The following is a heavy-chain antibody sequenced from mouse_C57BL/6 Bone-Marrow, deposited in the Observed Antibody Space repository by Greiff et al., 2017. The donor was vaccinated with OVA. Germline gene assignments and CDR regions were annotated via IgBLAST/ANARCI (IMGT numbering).Heavy chain of an antibody. J-gene: IGHJ3*01. CDR1: GYTFTSYD. V-gene: IGHV1-85*01. D-gene: IGHD2-4*01. CDR3: ARSYYDYDDGVFAY. CDR2: IYPRDGST. Sequence: VKLQESGPELVKPGASVKLSCKASGYTFTSYDINWVKQRPGQGLEWIGWIYPRDGSTKYNEKFKGKATLTVDTSSSTAYMELHSLTSEDSAVYFCARSYYDYDDGVFAYWGQGTLVTVSA.